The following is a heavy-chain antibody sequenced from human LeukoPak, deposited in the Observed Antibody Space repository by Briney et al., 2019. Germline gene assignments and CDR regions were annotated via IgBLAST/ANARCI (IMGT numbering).Heavy chain of an antibody. CDR2: IYSSGST. CDR3: APGGSGRWDFDY. Sequence: SETLSLTCTVSGGSTIGYYWSWIRQPAGKGLEWIGRIYSSGSTNYNPSLKSRVTVSVDTSKNQLSLKLTSVTATDTAAYYCAPGGSGRWDFDYWGQGTLVTVSS. D-gene: IGHD6-19*01. J-gene: IGHJ4*02. V-gene: IGHV4-4*07. CDR1: GGSTIGYY.